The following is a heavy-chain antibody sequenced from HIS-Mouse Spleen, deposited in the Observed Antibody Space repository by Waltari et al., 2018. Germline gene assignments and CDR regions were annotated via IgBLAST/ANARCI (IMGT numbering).Heavy chain of an antibody. CDR3: AQLGLRP. CDR1: GGSCSGYY. CDR2: INHSGST. J-gene: IGHJ5*02. V-gene: IGHV4-34*01. D-gene: IGHD7-27*01. Sequence: QVQLQQWGAGLLKPSETLSLTCAVYGGSCSGYYWSWIRQPPGKGLEWIGEINHSGSTNYNPSLKSRVTISVDKSKNQFSLKLSSVTAADTAVYYCAQLGLRPWGQGTLVTVSS.